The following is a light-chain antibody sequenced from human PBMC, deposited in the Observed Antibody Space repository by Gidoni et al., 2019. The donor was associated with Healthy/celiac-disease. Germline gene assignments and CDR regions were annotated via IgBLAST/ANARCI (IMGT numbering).Light chain of an antibody. J-gene: IGKJ1*01. Sequence: EIVLTQSPGTLSLSPGERATLSCRASHSVSSSYLAWYQQKPGQAPRLLIYGASSRATGIPDRFSGSGSGTDFTLTISRLEPEDFAVYYCQQYGSSKTTFGQGTKVEIK. CDR1: HSVSSSY. CDR2: GAS. V-gene: IGKV3-20*01. CDR3: QQYGSSKTT.